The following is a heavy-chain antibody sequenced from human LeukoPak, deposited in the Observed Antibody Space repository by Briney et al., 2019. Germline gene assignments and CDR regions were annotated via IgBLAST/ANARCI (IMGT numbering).Heavy chain of an antibody. CDR1: GDSISSGGHY. D-gene: IGHD3-3*01. CDR2: IYYTGST. Sequence: SETLFLTCTVSGDSISSGGHYWSWIRQHPGKGLEWIGYIYYTGSTYYNPSLKSRVTISVDKSKILFSLKLSSVTAADTAIYYCARDRVVGDRTGNVDVWGQGTTVTVSS. J-gene: IGHJ6*02. CDR3: ARDRVVGDRTGNVDV. V-gene: IGHV4-31*03.